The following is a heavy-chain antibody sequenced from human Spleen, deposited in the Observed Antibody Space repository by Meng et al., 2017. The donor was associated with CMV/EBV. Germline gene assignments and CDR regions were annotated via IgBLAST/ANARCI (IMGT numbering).Heavy chain of an antibody. CDR1: GFTFSSYS. V-gene: IGHV3-21*01. CDR2: ISSSSSYI. CDR3: ASTSEYCSGGSCYLDY. D-gene: IGHD2-15*01. Sequence: EVQLVESGGXLVKPGXSVRLSXAXSGFTFSSYSMNWVRQAPGKGLEWVSSISSSSSYIYYADSVKGRFTISRDNAKNSLYLQMNSLRAEDTAVYYCASTSEYCSGGSCYLDYWGQGTMVTVSS. J-gene: IGHJ4*02.